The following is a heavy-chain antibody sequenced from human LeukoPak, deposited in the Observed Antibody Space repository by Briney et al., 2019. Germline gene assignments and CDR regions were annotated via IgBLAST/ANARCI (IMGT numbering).Heavy chain of an antibody. CDR1: GGSFSSEA. CDR3: GRKAGDCGGGSCYSIDY. D-gene: IGHD2-15*01. J-gene: IGHJ4*02. CDR2: IIPIFGTA. V-gene: IGHV1-69*05. Sequence: ASVKVSCKAFGGSFSSEAISLVRQAPGQGLEWMGGIIPIFGTANYAQKFQGRVTITTDESTSTAYMEVSSLRSEDTAVYYCGRKAGDCGGGSCYSIDYWGQGTLVTVSS.